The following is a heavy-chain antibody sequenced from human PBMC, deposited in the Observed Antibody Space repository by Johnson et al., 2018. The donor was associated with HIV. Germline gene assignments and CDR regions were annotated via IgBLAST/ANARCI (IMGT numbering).Heavy chain of an antibody. CDR1: GFTFSSYD. CDR2: IGTAGDT. CDR3: ARDDILTGYYDAFDI. V-gene: IGHV3-13*01. D-gene: IGHD3-9*01. Sequence: VQLVESGGGLVQHGGSLRLSCAASGFTFSSYDMHWVRQATGKGLEWVSAIGTAGDTYYPGSVKGRFTISRENAKNSLYLQMNSLRAEDTAVYYCARDDILTGYYDAFDIWGQGTMVTVSS. J-gene: IGHJ3*02.